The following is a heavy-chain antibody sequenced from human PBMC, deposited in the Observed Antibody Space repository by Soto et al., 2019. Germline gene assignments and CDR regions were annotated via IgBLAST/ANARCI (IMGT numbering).Heavy chain of an antibody. V-gene: IGHV3-7*03. D-gene: IGHD3-3*01. Sequence: GGSLRLSCAASGFTFSSYWMSWVRQAPGKGLEWVANIKQDGSEKYYVDSVKVRFTISRDNAKNSLYLQMNSLRAEDTAVYYCARDLDQLSHDAFDIWGQGTMVTVSS. CDR1: GFTFSSYW. CDR2: IKQDGSEK. J-gene: IGHJ3*02. CDR3: ARDLDQLSHDAFDI.